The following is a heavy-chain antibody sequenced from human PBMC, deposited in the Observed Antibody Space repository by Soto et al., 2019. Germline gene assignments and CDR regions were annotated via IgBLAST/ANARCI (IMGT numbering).Heavy chain of an antibody. D-gene: IGHD2-2*01. Sequence: QVQLQQWGAGLLKPSETLSLTCAVYGGSFSGYYWSWIRQPPGKGLEWIGEINHSGSTNYNPSLKSRVTISVDTSKNQFSLKLSSVTAADTAVYYCARGLNVCSSTSCPQPPNPYYYYYMDVWGKGTTVTVSS. CDR1: GGSFSGYY. J-gene: IGHJ6*03. CDR2: INHSGST. CDR3: ARGLNVCSSTSCPQPPNPYYYYYMDV. V-gene: IGHV4-34*01.